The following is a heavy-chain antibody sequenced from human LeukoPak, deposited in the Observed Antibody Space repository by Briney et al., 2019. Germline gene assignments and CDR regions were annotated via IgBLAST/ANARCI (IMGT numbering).Heavy chain of an antibody. CDR3: ARDSLHTSSGWFGP. CDR1: GFTFSSYA. V-gene: IGHV3-23*01. CDR2: ISGSGGST. Sequence: GGSLRLSCAASGFTFSSYAMSWVRQAPGKGLEWVSAISGSGGSTYYADSVKGRFTISRDNSKNTLYLKMNSLRAEDTAVYYCARDSLHTSSGWFGPWGQGTLITVSS. D-gene: IGHD6-19*01. J-gene: IGHJ5*02.